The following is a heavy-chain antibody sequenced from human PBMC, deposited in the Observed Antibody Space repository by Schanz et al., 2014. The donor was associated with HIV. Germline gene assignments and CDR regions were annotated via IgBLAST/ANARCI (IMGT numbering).Heavy chain of an antibody. CDR2: INPNSGAT. CDR3: ARDTNCVLDV. CDR1: GHIFTGYL. Sequence: QVQLVQSGAEVKEPGASVKVSCKPYGHIFTGYLIHWVRQAPGQGLEWMGWINPNSGATDSAQKFQGRVTMTRDTSISTAFMELSSLRSDDTAVYYCARDTNCVLDVWGQGTTVTVSS. J-gene: IGHJ6*02. D-gene: IGHD2-8*01. V-gene: IGHV1-2*02.